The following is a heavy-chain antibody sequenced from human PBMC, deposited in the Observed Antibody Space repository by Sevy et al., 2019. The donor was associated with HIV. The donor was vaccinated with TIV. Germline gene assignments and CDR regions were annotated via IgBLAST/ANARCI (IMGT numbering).Heavy chain of an antibody. CDR3: ARESGYSSSPGAFDI. CDR2: IYDAGST. J-gene: IGHJ3*02. V-gene: IGHV3-53*01. Sequence: GGSLRLSCAASGFTVSSVYMSWVRQAPGKGLEWVSLIYDAGSTYFAASVEVRSTISRDDSKNTLYLQMNSLRAEATAVYCCARESGYSSSPGAFDIWGQGTMVTVSS. CDR1: GFTVSSVY. D-gene: IGHD6-19*01.